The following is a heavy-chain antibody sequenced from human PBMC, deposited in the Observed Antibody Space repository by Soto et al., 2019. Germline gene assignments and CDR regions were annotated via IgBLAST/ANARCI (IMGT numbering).Heavy chain of an antibody. Sequence: GGSLRLSCSASEFTFSTYAMHWVRQAPGKGLEYVSGINNGGTTYYADSVKGRFTISRDVSKNTLYLQMGSLKVEDTAVYYCVKPGCSSAICYGHYWGQGTLVTVSS. CDR2: INNGGTT. V-gene: IGHV3-64D*06. J-gene: IGHJ4*02. D-gene: IGHD2-2*01. CDR1: EFTFSTYA. CDR3: VKPGCSSAICYGHY.